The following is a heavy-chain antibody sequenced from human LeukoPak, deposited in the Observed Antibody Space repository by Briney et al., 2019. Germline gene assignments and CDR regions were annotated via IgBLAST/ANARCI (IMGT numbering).Heavy chain of an antibody. CDR3: ARHLNDYGDQGSGDY. CDR2: FYSGGSDT. V-gene: IGHV5-51*01. D-gene: IGHD4-17*01. Sequence: GESLQISCQGSGYRFTSYWVGWVRQIPGKGPEGMGIFYSGGSDTRYSPSFQGQITISADMSISTAYLQWSSLKASGTAMYYCARHLNDYGDQGSGDYWGQGTLVTVSS. CDR1: GYRFTSYW. J-gene: IGHJ4*02.